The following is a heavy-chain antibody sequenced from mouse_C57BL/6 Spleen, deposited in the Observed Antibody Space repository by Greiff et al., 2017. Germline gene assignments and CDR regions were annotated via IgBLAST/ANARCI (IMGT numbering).Heavy chain of an antibody. D-gene: IGHD2-3*01. Sequence: QVQLQQPGAELVRPGSSVKLSCKASGYTFTSYWMHWVKQRPIQGLEWIGNIDPSDSDTHYNQKFKDKATLTVDKASSTAYMQLSSLTSEDSAVYYCARFVRDGYYFDDWGKGTTLTVSS. J-gene: IGHJ2*01. CDR2: IDPSDSDT. CDR1: GYTFTSYW. V-gene: IGHV1-52*01. CDR3: ARFVRDGYYFDD.